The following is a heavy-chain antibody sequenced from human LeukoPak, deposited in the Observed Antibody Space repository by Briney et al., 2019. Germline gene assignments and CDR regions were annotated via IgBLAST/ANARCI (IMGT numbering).Heavy chain of an antibody. Sequence: SETLSLTCTVSGGSISSYYWSWIRQPPGKGLEWIGYIYYSGSTNYNPSLKSRVTISVDTSKNQFSLKLSSVTAADTAVYYCARDLGVLRYFDWLTRFDPWGQGTLVTVSS. CDR1: GGSISSYY. CDR3: ARDLGVLRYFDWLTRFDP. J-gene: IGHJ5*02. CDR2: IYYSGST. V-gene: IGHV4-59*12. D-gene: IGHD3-9*01.